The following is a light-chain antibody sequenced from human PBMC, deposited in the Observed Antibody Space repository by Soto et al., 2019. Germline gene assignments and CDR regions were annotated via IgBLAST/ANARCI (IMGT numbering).Light chain of an antibody. CDR2: GAS. CDR3: QQYGSSPLT. Sequence: EIVLTQSPGTLSLSPGERATLSCRASRSVSSSYLAWYQQKPGQAPRLLIYGASSRATGIPDRFSGSGSGTDFTLTIIRLEPEDFAVYYCQQYGSSPLTFGGGTKVDIK. CDR1: RSVSSSY. V-gene: IGKV3-20*01. J-gene: IGKJ4*01.